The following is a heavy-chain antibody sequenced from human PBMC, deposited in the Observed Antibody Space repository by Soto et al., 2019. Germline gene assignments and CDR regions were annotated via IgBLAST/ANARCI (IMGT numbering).Heavy chain of an antibody. CDR3: ARDFDADSRTDFDY. Sequence: QVQLVESGGGLVKPGGSLRLSCATSGFIFSDYYMHWIRQAPGKGLEWISYISGNGRIIQYADSAKGRFTISRDNAQNSLYLQKNSIRGEDTALYFCARDFDADSRTDFDYWGQGTLVTVSS. D-gene: IGHD4-17*01. V-gene: IGHV3-11*01. J-gene: IGHJ4*02. CDR2: ISGNGRII. CDR1: GFIFSDYY.